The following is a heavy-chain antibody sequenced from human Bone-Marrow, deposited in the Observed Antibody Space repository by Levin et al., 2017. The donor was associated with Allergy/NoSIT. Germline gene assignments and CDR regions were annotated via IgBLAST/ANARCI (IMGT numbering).Heavy chain of an antibody. D-gene: IGHD5-24*01. CDR2: IYYTGTT. CDR3: AKRPTDGFDY. Sequence: SQTLSLPCTVSGDSIRGSTYYWTWIRQPPGKELEWIGSIYYTGTTSYNPSLKSRLSISVDTSKNQFSLRLTSVTAADTAVYYCAKRPTDGFDYWGQGTLVTVSS. J-gene: IGHJ4*02. V-gene: IGHV4-39*01. CDR1: GDSIRGSTYY.